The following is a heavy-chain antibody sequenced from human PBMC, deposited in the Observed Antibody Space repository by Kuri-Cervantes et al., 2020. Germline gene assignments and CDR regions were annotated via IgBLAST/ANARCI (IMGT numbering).Heavy chain of an antibody. CDR2: IKSKTDVGTT. J-gene: IGHJ6*03. Sequence: GESLKISCAASGFTFSDAWMSWARQAPGKGLEWVGRIKSKTDVGTTDYAAPVKGRFTISRDDSKNTLYLQMNSLKTEDTAVYYCTRSPVQLERRSYYYYYMDVWGKGTTVTVSS. D-gene: IGHD1-1*01. CDR3: TRSPVQLERRSYYYYYMDV. V-gene: IGHV3-15*01. CDR1: GFTFSDAW.